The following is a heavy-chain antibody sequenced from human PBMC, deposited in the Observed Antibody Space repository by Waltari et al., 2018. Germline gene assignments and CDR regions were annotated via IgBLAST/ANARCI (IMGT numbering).Heavy chain of an antibody. Sequence: QVQLQESGPGLVKPSETLSLTCTVSGGSISSYYWSWIRQPPGKGLEWIGYIYYSGSTNYNPALKSRVTISVDTSKNQFSLKLSSVTAADTAVYYCARGARVTIFGVVIPHNYYYMDVWGKGTTVTVSS. D-gene: IGHD3-3*01. J-gene: IGHJ6*03. CDR2: IYYSGST. CDR1: GGSISSYY. V-gene: IGHV4-59*01. CDR3: ARGARVTIFGVVIPHNYYYMDV.